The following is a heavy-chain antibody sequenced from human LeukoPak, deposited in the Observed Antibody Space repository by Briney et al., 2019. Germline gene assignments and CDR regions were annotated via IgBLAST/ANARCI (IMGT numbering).Heavy chain of an antibody. V-gene: IGHV1-69*05. J-gene: IGHJ3*02. CDR1: GGTFSSYA. CDR3: AGPAVGATFWTNAFDI. CDR2: IIPIFGTA. Sequence: ASVKVSCKASGGTFSSYAISWVRQAPGQGLEWMGRIIPIFGTANYAQKFQGRVTITTDESTSTAYMELSSLRSEDTAVYYCAGPAVGATFWTNAFDIWGQGTMVTVSS. D-gene: IGHD1-26*01.